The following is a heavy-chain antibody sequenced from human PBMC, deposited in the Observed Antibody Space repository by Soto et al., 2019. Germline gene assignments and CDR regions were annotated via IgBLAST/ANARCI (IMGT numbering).Heavy chain of an antibody. CDR2: IRSKANSYAT. CDR1: GFTFSGSA. J-gene: IGHJ4*02. V-gene: IGHV3-73*02. D-gene: IGHD5-18*01. CDR3: TTLRGYSYGSPGY. Sequence: EVQLVESGGGLVQPGGSLKLSCAASGFTFSGSAMHWVRQASGKGLEWVGRIRSKANSYATAYAASVKGRFTISRDYSKNTAYLQMNSLKTEDTAVYYCTTLRGYSYGSPGYWGQGTLVTVSS.